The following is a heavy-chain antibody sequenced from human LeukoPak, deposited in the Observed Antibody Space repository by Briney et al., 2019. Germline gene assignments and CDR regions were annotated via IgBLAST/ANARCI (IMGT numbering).Heavy chain of an antibody. Sequence: PGGSLRLSCAASGFTFSSYWMSWVRQAPGKGLEWVSVIYSGGSTYYADSVKGRFTISRDNSKNTLYLQMNSLRAEDTAVYYCARATAGGEYWGQGTLVTVSS. CDR2: IYSGGST. CDR1: GFTFSSYW. D-gene: IGHD2-8*02. CDR3: ARATAGGEY. J-gene: IGHJ4*02. V-gene: IGHV3-53*01.